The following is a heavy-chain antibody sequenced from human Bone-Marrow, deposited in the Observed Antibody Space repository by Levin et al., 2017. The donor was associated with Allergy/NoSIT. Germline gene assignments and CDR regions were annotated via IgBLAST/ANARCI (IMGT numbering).Heavy chain of an antibody. D-gene: IGHD6-13*01. Sequence: PGGSLRLSCAASGFPFRDYYMSWIRQAPGKGLEWISYISSSGSTVHYADSVRGRFTISRDNAKNSLYLQMNTLRADATAVYYCARDGYAAPGSFRLYYFDSWGQGTLVTVSS. CDR2: ISSSGSTV. J-gene: IGHJ4*02. CDR3: ARDGYAAPGSFRLYYFDS. V-gene: IGHV3-11*01. CDR1: GFPFRDYY.